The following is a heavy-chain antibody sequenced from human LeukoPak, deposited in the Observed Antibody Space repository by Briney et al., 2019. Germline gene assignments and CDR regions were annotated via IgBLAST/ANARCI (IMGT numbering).Heavy chain of an antibody. CDR3: ARDRVVRGVTSSSYYGMDV. D-gene: IGHD3-10*01. V-gene: IGHV3-30*04. CDR1: GFTFSSYT. Sequence: GRSLRLSCAASGFTFSSYTMHWVRRAPGKGLEWVAVISYDGSNKYYADSVKGRFTISRDNSKNTLYLQMNSLRAEDTAVYYCARDRVVRGVTSSSYYGMDVWGKGTTVTVSS. J-gene: IGHJ6*04. CDR2: ISYDGSNK.